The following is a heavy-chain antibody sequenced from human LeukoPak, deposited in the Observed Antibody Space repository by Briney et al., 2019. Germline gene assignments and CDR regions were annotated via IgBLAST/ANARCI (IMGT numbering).Heavy chain of an antibody. CDR1: GYTFTSYD. Sequence: ASVKVSCKASGYTFTSYDINWVRQATGQGLEWMGWMNPNSGNTGYAQKFQGRVTMTRDTSTSTVYMELSSLRSEDTAVYYCARDTAGLSGQGGFDYWGQGTLVTVSS. CDR3: ARDTAGLSGQGGFDY. V-gene: IGHV1-8*01. CDR2: MNPNSGNT. D-gene: IGHD2-15*01. J-gene: IGHJ4*02.